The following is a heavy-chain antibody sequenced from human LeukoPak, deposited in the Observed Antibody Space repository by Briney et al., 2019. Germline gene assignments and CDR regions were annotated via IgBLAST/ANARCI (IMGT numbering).Heavy chain of an antibody. Sequence: SETLSLTCAVYGGSFSGYYWSWIRQPPGKGLEWIGEINHSGGTKYNPSLKSRVTISVDTSKNQFSLKLSSVTAADTAAYYCARPDYDSSGTDYWGQGALVTVSS. V-gene: IGHV4-34*01. D-gene: IGHD3-22*01. J-gene: IGHJ4*02. CDR1: GGSFSGYY. CDR2: INHSGGT. CDR3: ARPDYDSSGTDY.